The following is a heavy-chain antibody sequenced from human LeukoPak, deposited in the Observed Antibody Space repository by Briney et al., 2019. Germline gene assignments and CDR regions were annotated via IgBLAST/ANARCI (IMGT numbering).Heavy chain of an antibody. CDR3: AISSTVTTLFDY. V-gene: IGHV3-33*08. Sequence: PGRSLRLSCAASGFTFSSYGMHWVRQAPGKGLEWVAVIKYDGSNKYYADSVKGRFTISRDNSKKTLYLQMNSLRAEDTAVYYCAISSTVTTLFDYWGQGTLVTVSS. J-gene: IGHJ4*02. CDR2: IKYDGSNK. CDR1: GFTFSSYG. D-gene: IGHD4-17*01.